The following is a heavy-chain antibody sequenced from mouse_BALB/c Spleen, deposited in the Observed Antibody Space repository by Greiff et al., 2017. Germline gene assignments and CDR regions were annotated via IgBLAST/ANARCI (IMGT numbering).Heavy chain of an antibody. J-gene: IGHJ4*01. CDR2: IYPGDGDT. CDR3: ARSGDYGSSYYYAMDY. CDR1: GYTFTSYW. V-gene: IGHV1-87*01. Sequence: VQLQQSGAELARPGASVKLSCKASGYTFTSYWMQWVKQRPGQGLEWIGAIYPGDGDTRYTQKFKGKATLTADKSSSTAYMQLSSLASEDSAVYYCARSGDYGSSYYYAMDYWGQGTSVTVSS. D-gene: IGHD1-1*01.